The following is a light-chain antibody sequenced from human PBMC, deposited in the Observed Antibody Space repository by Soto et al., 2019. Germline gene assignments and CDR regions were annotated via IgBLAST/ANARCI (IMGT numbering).Light chain of an antibody. CDR3: QQYSGSRT. CDR1: QSVSSSY. V-gene: IGKV3-20*01. J-gene: IGKJ1*01. CDR2: GAS. Sequence: EIVLTQSPCTLSLSPGERATLSCRASQSVSSSYLAWYQQKPGQAPRLLIYGASSRATGIPDRFSGSGSGTDFTLTIIRLEPEDIAVYYCQQYSGSRTFGQGTKLDIK.